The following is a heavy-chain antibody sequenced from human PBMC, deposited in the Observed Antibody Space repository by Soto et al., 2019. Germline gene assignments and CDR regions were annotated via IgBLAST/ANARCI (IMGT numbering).Heavy chain of an antibody. J-gene: IGHJ4*02. CDR3: ARSVGDYFDY. Sequence: SETLSLTCAVYGGSFSGYYWSWIRQPPGKGLEWIGEINHSGSTNYNPSLKSRVTISVDTSKNQFSLKLSSVTAADTAVYYCARSVGDYFDYWAQGTLVTVSS. CDR2: INHSGST. CDR1: GGSFSGYY. V-gene: IGHV4-34*01. D-gene: IGHD3-10*01.